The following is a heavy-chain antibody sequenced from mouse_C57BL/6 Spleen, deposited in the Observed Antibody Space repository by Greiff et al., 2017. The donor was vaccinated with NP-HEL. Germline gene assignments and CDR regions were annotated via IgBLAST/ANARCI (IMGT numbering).Heavy chain of an antibody. CDR3: ARLGSFFDY. CDR1: GFTFSSYG. D-gene: IGHD4-1*01. V-gene: IGHV5-6*01. CDR2: ISSGGSYT. J-gene: IGHJ2*01. Sequence: EVKLVESGGDLVKPGGSLKLSCAASGFTFSSYGMSWVRQTPDKRLEWVATISSGGSYTYYPDSVTGRFTNSRDNAKNTLYLQMSSLKSEDTAMYYCARLGSFFDYWGQGTTLTVSS.